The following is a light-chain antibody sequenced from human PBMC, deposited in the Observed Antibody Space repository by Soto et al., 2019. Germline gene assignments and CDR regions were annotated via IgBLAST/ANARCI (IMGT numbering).Light chain of an antibody. Sequence: EIVLTQSPGTLSLSPGGRATLSCRASQSVSSNYLAWYQQKPGQAPRPLIYGASSRATGIPDRFSGSGAGTDFTLTISRLESEDFAVYYCQQYGSSPGAFGQGTKV. CDR1: QSVSSNY. V-gene: IGKV3-20*01. CDR3: QQYGSSPGA. J-gene: IGKJ1*01. CDR2: GAS.